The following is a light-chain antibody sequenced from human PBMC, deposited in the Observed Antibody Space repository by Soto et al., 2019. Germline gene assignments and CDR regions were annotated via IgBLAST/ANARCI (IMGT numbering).Light chain of an antibody. V-gene: IGKV1-8*01. CDR1: QGISSY. CDR2: AAS. J-gene: IGKJ3*01. Sequence: AIQMTQSPSSLSASLGDRVTITCRASQGISSYLAWYQQKPGKAPKLLIYAASTLQSGVPSRFSGSGSGTDFTLTISCLQSEDFATYYCQQYYSYPLTFGPGTKVDIK. CDR3: QQYYSYPLT.